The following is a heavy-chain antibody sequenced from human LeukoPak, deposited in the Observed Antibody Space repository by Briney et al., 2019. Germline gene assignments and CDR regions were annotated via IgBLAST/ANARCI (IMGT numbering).Heavy chain of an antibody. V-gene: IGHV1-18*01. CDR1: GYTFTSYG. CDR3: ARDLGYCSSTSCRYFWGGYYYYYMDV. J-gene: IGHJ6*03. D-gene: IGHD2-2*01. Sequence: ASVKVSCKASGYTFTSYGISWVRQAPGQGLEWMGWISAYNGNTNYAQKLQGRVTMTTDTSTSTAYMELRSLRSDDTAVYYCARDLGYCSSTSCRYFWGGYYYYYMDVWGKGTTVTVSS. CDR2: ISAYNGNT.